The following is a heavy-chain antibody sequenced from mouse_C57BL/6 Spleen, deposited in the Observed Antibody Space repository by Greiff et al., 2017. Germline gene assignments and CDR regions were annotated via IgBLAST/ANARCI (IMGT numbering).Heavy chain of an antibody. CDR1: GYTFTSYW. CDR3: ARYRDSSGYWFAY. Sequence: QVQLQQPGAELVKPGASVKLSCKASGYTFTSYWMQWVKQRPGQGLEWIGEIDPSDSYTNYNQKFKGKATLTVDTSSSTAYMQLSSLTSEDSAVYYCARYRDSSGYWFAYWGQGTLVTVSA. D-gene: IGHD3-2*02. CDR2: IDPSDSYT. J-gene: IGHJ3*01. V-gene: IGHV1-50*01.